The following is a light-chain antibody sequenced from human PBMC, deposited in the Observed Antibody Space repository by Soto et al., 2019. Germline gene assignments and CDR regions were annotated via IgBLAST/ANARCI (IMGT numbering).Light chain of an antibody. CDR1: SSDVGGYNY. J-gene: IGLJ2*01. CDR2: DVS. Sequence: QSALTQPRSVSGSPGQSVTISCTGTSSDVGGYNYVSWYQQHPGKAPKLMIYDVSKRPSGVPDRFSGSKSGNTASLTVSGLQADDEADYYCTSYAGGNILVFGGGTKLTVL. V-gene: IGLV2-11*01. CDR3: TSYAGGNILV.